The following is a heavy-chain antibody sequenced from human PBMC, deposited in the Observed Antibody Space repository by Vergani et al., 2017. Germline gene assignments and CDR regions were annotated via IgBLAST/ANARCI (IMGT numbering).Heavy chain of an antibody. J-gene: IGHJ4*02. CDR1: GYSITSYW. CDR3: GGHPPGYCSGGSCYDSTYFDY. D-gene: IGHD2-15*01. CDR2: IDPSDSYT. V-gene: IGHV5-10-1*03. Sequence: EVQLVQSGAEVKKPGESLRISCKCSGYSITSYWISWVRQMAGKGPEWMGRIDPSDSYTNYSPSFQGHVTISAYKSISTAYLQWSSLKASDTAMFYCGGHPPGYCSGGSCYDSTYFDYWGQGTLVTVSS.